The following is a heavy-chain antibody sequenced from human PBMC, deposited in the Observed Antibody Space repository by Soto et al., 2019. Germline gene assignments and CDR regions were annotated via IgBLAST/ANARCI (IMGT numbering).Heavy chain of an antibody. J-gene: IGHJ3*02. CDR3: AKATATGGGAFDI. D-gene: IGHD2-8*02. CDR1: GFTCRIYD. V-gene: IGHV3-23*01. Sequence: PGGSLRLSCAASGFTCRIYDMSWVRQAPGKGLEWVSTILVGGSTHYPDSVKGRFTISRDNSKNTVFLQMNSLTAGDTAVYYCAKATATGGGAFDICGQGTMVTVSS. CDR2: ILVGGST.